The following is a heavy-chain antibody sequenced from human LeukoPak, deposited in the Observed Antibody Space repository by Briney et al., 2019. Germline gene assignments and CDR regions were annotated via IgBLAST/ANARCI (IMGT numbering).Heavy chain of an antibody. CDR3: ARRYCSGGSCYRNWFDP. D-gene: IGHD2-15*01. CDR1: GYSITNYW. CDR2: IYPGDSDT. J-gene: IGHJ5*02. Sequence: GESLKISCKGSGYSITNYWIGWVRRMAGEVLEWMGIIYPGDSDTTYSPSFQGQVTISADKSISTAYLQWSSLKASGTAIYYCARRYCSGGSCYRNWFDPWGQGTLVTVSS. V-gene: IGHV5-51*01.